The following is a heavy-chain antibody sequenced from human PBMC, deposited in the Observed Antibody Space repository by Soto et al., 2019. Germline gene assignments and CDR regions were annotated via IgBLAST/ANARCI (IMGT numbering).Heavy chain of an antibody. V-gene: IGHV1-2*02. CDR2: INPNSGGT. J-gene: IGHJ4*02. CDR3: AREKRSWFSRAPDLEY. CDR1: GYTFTGYY. Sequence: ASVKVSCKASGYTFTGYYMHWVRQAPGQGLEWMGWINPNSGGTNYAQKFQGRVTMTRDTSISTAYMELSRLRSDDTAVYYCAREKRSWFSRAPDLEYWGQGTLVTVSP. D-gene: IGHD3-9*01.